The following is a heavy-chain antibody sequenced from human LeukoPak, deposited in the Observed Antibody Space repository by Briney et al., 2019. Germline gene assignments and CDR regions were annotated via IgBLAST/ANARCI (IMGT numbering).Heavy chain of an antibody. CDR3: AGDATVFGMDV. CDR1: GYTFSNYF. V-gene: IGHV1-46*01. J-gene: IGHJ6*02. D-gene: IGHD4-17*01. CDR2: INPSGGST. Sequence: ASSVKVSCKASGYTFSNYFIHWVRQAPGQGLEWMGIINPSGGSTSYAQKFQGRVTMTRDTSTSTVYMELSSLRSEDTAVYYCAGDATVFGMDVWGQGTTVTVSS.